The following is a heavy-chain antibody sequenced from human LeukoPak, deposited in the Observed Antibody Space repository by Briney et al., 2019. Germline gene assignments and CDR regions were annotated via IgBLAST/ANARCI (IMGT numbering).Heavy chain of an antibody. D-gene: IGHD6-13*01. CDR2: IYYSGST. V-gene: IGHV4-30-4*01. CDR3: ARAEDSSSWDDAFDI. Sequence: SETLSLTCTVSGGSISSGDYYWSWIRQPPGKGLEWIGYIYYSGSTYYNPSLKSRVTISVDTSKNQFSLKLSSVPAADTAVYYCARAEDSSSWDDAFDIWGQGTMVTVSS. J-gene: IGHJ3*02. CDR1: GGSISSGDYY.